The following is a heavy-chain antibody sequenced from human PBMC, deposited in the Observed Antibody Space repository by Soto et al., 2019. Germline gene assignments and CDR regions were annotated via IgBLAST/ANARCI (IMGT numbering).Heavy chain of an antibody. CDR1: GYTFTGYY. Sequence: ASVKVSCKASGYTFTGYYMHWVRQAPGQGLEWMGWINPNSGGTNYAQKFQGRVTMTRDTSISTAYMELSRLRSDDTAVYYCARGSYNWNYSGPFDIWGQGTLLTVSS. D-gene: IGHD1-7*01. V-gene: IGHV1-2*02. CDR2: INPNSGGT. CDR3: ARGSYNWNYSGPFDI. J-gene: IGHJ3*02.